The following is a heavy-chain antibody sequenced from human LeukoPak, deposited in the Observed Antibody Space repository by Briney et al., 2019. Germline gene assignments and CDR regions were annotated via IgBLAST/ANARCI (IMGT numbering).Heavy chain of an antibody. D-gene: IGHD3-10*01. J-gene: IGHJ4*02. CDR1: GFTFSSYG. CDR2: IWYDGSNK. CDR3: AREGGSGSYYNIYYFDY. Sequence: PGGSLRLSCAASGFTFSSYGMHWGRQAPGKGLEWVAVIWYDGSNKYYADSVKGRFTISRDNSKNTLYLQMNSLRAEDTAVYYCAREGGSGSYYNIYYFDYWGQGTLVTVSS. V-gene: IGHV3-33*01.